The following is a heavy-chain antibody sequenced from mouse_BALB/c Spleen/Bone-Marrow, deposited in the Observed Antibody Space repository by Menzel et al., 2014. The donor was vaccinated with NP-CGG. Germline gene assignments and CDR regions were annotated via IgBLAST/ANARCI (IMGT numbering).Heavy chain of an antibody. J-gene: IGHJ4*01. Sequence: EVKLVESGAELVKPGASVKLSCTASGFNIKDTYMHWVKQRPEQGLEWIGRIDPANGNTKYDPKFQGKATITADTSSNTAYLQLSSLTSEDTAVDYGSSYAMDYWGQGTSVTVSS. CDR2: IDPANGNT. V-gene: IGHV14-3*02. CDR1: GFNIKDTY. CDR3: SSYAMDY.